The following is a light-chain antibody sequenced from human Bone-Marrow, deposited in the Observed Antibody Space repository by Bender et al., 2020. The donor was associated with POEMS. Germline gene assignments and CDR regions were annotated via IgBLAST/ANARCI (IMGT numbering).Light chain of an antibody. CDR2: ENT. CDR1: KLGHKY. V-gene: IGLV3-1*01. Sequence: SYDLTQPPSVSVSPGQTASITCSGDKLGHKYTSWYQQKPGQSPVLVIYENTKRPSGIPERFSGSNSGNRASLTISGAQALDEAVYYCQAWDSGTVVFGGGTTVTVL. CDR3: QAWDSGTVV. J-gene: IGLJ3*02.